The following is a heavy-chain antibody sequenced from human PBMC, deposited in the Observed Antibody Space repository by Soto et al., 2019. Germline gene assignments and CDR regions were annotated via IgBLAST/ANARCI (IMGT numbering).Heavy chain of an antibody. V-gene: IGHV4-30-4*01. J-gene: IGHJ4*02. D-gene: IGHD5-18*01. Sequence: QVQLQESGPGLVKPSQTLSLACTVSGGSISSGDYYWSWIRQPPGKGLEWIGYIYYSGSTYYNPSLQSRVTISLDTSKNQYSLKLSSVTAADTAVYYCASNSYGYIFYDHWGQGTLVTVSS. CDR2: IYYSGST. CDR1: GGSISSGDYY. CDR3: ASNSYGYIFYDH.